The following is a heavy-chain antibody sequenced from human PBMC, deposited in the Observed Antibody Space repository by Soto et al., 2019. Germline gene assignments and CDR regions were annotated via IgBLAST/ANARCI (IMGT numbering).Heavy chain of an antibody. CDR1: GFPFTTYG. J-gene: IGHJ4*02. D-gene: IGHD3-10*01. CDR3: VGGQYYFDY. CDR2: ISYDGSNK. Sequence: QVQLVESGGGVVQPGRSLRLSCAASGFPFTTYGMHWVREGPGKGLEWVAVISYDGSNKYYADSVKCRFTISRDNSKNTLYLQMNSLIPEDTALYYCVGGQYYFDYRGQGTLVTVSS. V-gene: IGHV3-30*03.